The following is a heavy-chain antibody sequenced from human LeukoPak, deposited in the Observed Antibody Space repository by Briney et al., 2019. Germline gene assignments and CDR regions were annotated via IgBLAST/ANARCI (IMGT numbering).Heavy chain of an antibody. CDR2: TYYRSKLYT. J-gene: IGHJ4*02. Sequence: SQTLSLTCGLSGDIVSSNSAAWGWIRQSPSRGLEWLGRTYYRSKLYTEYAVSVKSRIIINPDTSKNQFSLQLNSVTPEDTAVYYCVSRRYDCWGQGTLVTVSS. CDR3: VSRRYDC. CDR1: GDIVSSNSAA. D-gene: IGHD5/OR15-5a*01. V-gene: IGHV6-1*01.